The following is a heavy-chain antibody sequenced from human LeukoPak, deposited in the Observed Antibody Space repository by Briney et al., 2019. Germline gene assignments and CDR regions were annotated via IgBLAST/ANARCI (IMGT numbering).Heavy chain of an antibody. CDR1: GYTLTELS. D-gene: IGHD2-2*01. Sequence: ASVKVSCKVSGYTLTELSMHWVRQAPGKGLGWMGGFDPEDGETIYAQKFQGRVTMTEDTSTDTAYMELSSLRSEDTAVYYCATLQLPTLKDYYGMDVWGQGTTVTVSS. CDR3: ATLQLPTLKDYYGMDV. V-gene: IGHV1-24*01. CDR2: FDPEDGET. J-gene: IGHJ6*02.